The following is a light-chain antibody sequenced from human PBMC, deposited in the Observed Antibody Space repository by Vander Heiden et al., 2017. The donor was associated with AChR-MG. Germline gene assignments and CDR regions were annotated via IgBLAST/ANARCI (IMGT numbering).Light chain of an antibody. J-gene: IGKJ3*01. CDR2: GAS. Sequence: EIVLTQSPGTLSLSLGERATLSCRASQSVSSSYLAWYQQKPGQAPRLLIYGASSRATGIPDRFSGSVSGTDFTLTISRLEPEDFAVYYCQQYGTSFGPGTKVDIK. CDR1: QSVSSSY. CDR3: QQYGTS. V-gene: IGKV3-20*01.